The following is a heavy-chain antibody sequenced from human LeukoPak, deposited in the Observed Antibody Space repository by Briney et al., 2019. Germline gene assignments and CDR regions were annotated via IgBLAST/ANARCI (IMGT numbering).Heavy chain of an antibody. CDR1: GFTFSSCD. Sequence: LPGGSLRLSCAASGFTFSSCDMRWVRQATGKGLEWVSAIGTAGDTYYPGSVKGRFTISRENAKNSLYLQMNSLRAGDTAVYYCARVASGYCSGGSCYSFTRYWYFDLWGRGTLVTVSS. CDR2: IGTAGDT. J-gene: IGHJ2*01. V-gene: IGHV3-13*01. CDR3: ARVASGYCSGGSCYSFTRYWYFDL. D-gene: IGHD2-15*01.